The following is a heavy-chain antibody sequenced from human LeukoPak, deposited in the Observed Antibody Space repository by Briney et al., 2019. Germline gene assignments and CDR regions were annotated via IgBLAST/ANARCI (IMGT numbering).Heavy chain of an antibody. V-gene: IGHV4-34*01. J-gene: IGHJ5*02. CDR3: ASQTSAWYASP. CDR1: GVSFSGYY. CDR2: INHSGST. Sequence: SETLSLTCAVYGVSFSGYYWSWIRQPPGKGLEWIGEINHSGSTNYNPSLKSRVTVFIDTSKNQFSLKLSSVTASDTAIYYCASQTSAWYASPWGQGTLVSVSS. D-gene: IGHD6-19*01.